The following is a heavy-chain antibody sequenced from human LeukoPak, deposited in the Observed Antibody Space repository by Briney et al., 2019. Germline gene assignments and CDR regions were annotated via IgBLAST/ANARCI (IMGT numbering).Heavy chain of an antibody. J-gene: IGHJ6*03. CDR2: MNPNSGNT. V-gene: IGHV1-8*03. CDR3: ARYYYDSSGYWPREYYYYYMDV. Sequence: ASVKVSCKASGYTFTSYDINWVRQATGQGLEWMGWMNPNSGNTGYAQKFQGRVTITRNTSISTAYMELSSLRSEDTAVYYCARYYYDSSGYWPREYYYYYMDVWGKGTTVTVSS. CDR1: GYTFTSYD. D-gene: IGHD3-22*01.